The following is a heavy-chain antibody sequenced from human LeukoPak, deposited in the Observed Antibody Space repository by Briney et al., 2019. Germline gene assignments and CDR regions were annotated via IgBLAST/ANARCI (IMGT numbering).Heavy chain of an antibody. CDR2: ISYDGSNK. D-gene: IGHD3-10*01. CDR3: ARDPAKYGSGSYWVDY. V-gene: IGHV3-30*03. Sequence: GGSLRLSCAASGFTFSSYGMHWVRQAPGKGLEWVAVISYDGSNKYYADSVKGRFTISRDNSKNTLYLQMNSLRAEDTAVYYCARDPAKYGSGSYWVDYWGQGTLVTVSS. CDR1: GFTFSSYG. J-gene: IGHJ4*02.